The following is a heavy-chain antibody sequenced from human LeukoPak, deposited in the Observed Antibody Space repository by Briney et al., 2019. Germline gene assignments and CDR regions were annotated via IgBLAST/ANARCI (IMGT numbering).Heavy chain of an antibody. CDR3: ARSSRGYYDSSGYYPNPFDY. J-gene: IGHJ4*02. Sequence: GGSLRLSCAASGFTFSSYAMHWVRQAPGKGLEWVAVISYDGSNKYYADSVKGRFTISRDNSKNTLYLQMNSLRAEDTAVYYCARSSRGYYDSSGYYPNPFDYWGQGTLVTVSS. CDR1: GFTFSSYA. CDR2: ISYDGSNK. D-gene: IGHD3-22*01. V-gene: IGHV3-30-3*01.